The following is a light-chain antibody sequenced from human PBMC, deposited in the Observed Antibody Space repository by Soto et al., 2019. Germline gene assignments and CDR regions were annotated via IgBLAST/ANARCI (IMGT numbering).Light chain of an antibody. J-gene: IGKJ1*01. CDR2: RAF. Sequence: DIQMTQSPSTLSASVGDRVTITCRASQSMSDWLAWYQQKPGKAPDLLIYRAFSLESGVPLRFRGSGSGTEFTLTISSLQPEDSATYYRQQYYGYPWRFGQGTEVEVK. CDR1: QSMSDW. V-gene: IGKV1-5*03. CDR3: QQYYGYPWR.